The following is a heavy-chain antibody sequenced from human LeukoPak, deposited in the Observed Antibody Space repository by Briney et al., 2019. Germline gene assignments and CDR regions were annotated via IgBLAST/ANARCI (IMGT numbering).Heavy chain of an antibody. CDR2: INTGNGNT. Sequence: ASVKVSCKASGYTFTSNAMHWVRQAPGQRPEWMGWINTGNGNTKYSQKFQGRVTISRDTSADTAYMEVSSLRSEDTAVYYCARGAAEGLDRWGQGTLVTVSS. D-gene: IGHD6-13*01. CDR3: ARGAAEGLDR. J-gene: IGHJ5*02. V-gene: IGHV1-3*04. CDR1: GYTFTSNA.